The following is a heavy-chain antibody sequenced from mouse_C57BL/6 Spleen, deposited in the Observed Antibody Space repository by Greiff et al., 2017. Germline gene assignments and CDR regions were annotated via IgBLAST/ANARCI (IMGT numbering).Heavy chain of an antibody. V-gene: IGHV1-76*01. J-gene: IGHJ2*01. D-gene: IGHD1-1*01. Sequence: QVQLQQSGAELVRPGASVKLSCKASGYTFTDYYINWVKQRPGQGLEWIARIYPGSGNTYYNEKFKGKATLTAEKSSSTAYMQLSSLTSADSAVYFCAREGPFTTVVFDYWGQGTTLTVSS. CDR3: AREGPFTTVVFDY. CDR1: GYTFTDYY. CDR2: IYPGSGNT.